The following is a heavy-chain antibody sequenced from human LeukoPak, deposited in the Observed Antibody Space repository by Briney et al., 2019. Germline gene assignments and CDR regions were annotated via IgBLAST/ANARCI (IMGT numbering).Heavy chain of an antibody. CDR2: ISWNSGSI. CDR1: GFTFDDYA. J-gene: IGHJ2*01. Sequence: GGSLRLSCAASGFTFDDYAMHWVRQAPGKGLEWVSGISWNSGSIGYADSVKGRFTISRDNAKNSLYLQMNSLRAEDTALYYCAKGFDGVAGLASSFDLWGRGTLVTVSS. D-gene: IGHD6-19*01. V-gene: IGHV3-9*01. CDR3: AKGFDGVAGLASSFDL.